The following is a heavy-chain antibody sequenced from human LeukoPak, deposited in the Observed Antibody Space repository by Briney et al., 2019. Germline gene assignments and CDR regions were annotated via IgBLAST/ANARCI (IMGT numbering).Heavy chain of an antibody. Sequence: GGSLRLSCAASGFTFSSYAMHWVRQAPGKGLEWVAVISYDGSNKYYADSVKGRFTISRDNSKNTLYLQMNSLRAEDTAVYYCARPLKYQLLSDAFDIWGQGTMVTVSS. D-gene: IGHD2-2*01. CDR3: ARPLKYQLLSDAFDI. V-gene: IGHV3-30-3*01. CDR2: ISYDGSNK. CDR1: GFTFSSYA. J-gene: IGHJ3*02.